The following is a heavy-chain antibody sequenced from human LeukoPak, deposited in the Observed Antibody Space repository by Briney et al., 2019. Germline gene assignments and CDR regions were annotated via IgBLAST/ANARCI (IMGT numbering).Heavy chain of an antibody. Sequence: GGSLRLSCAASGFTFSDYYMSWIRQAPGRGLGWVSYIRLSGTTIYYADSVKGRFTISRDNAKNSLYLQMNSLRADDTAIYYCAKGGRGIGNYFDYWGQGTLVTVSS. CDR2: IRLSGTTI. CDR3: AKGGRGIGNYFDY. CDR1: GFTFSDYY. J-gene: IGHJ4*02. V-gene: IGHV3-11*01. D-gene: IGHD3-10*01.